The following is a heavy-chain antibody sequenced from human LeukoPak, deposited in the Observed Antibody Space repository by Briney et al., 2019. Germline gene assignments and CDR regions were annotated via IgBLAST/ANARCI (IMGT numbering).Heavy chain of an antibody. J-gene: IGHJ2*01. CDR2: INHSGST. V-gene: IGHV4-34*01. CDR1: GGSFSGYY. Sequence: SETLSLTCAVYGGSFSGYYWSWIRQSPGKGLEWIVEINHSGSTNYNPSLKSRVTISVDTSKNQFSLRLSSVTAADTAVYYCARRRQYDSSLFWNFDLWGRGTLVTVYS. D-gene: IGHD6-6*01. CDR3: ARRRQYDSSLFWNFDL.